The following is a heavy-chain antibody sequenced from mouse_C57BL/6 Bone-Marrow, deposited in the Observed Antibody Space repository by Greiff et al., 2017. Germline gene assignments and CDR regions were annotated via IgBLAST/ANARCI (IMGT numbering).Heavy chain of an antibody. CDR1: GFNIKDDY. V-gene: IGHV14-4*01. J-gene: IGHJ4*01. Sequence: EVQLQQSGAELVRPGASVKLSCTASGFNIKDDYMHWVKQRPEQGLEWIGWIDPENGDTEYASKFQGKATITADTSSNTAYLQLSSLTSEDTAVYYCTTYDYDGGYAMDDWGQGTSVTVSS. D-gene: IGHD2-4*01. CDR3: TTYDYDGGYAMDD. CDR2: IDPENGDT.